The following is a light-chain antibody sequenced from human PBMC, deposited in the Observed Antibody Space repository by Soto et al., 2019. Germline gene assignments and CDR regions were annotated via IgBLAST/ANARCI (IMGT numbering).Light chain of an antibody. CDR3: QQYGSSGT. Sequence: EIVLTYSPATLSLSRWERATLSCRASQSVSSYLAWYQQKPGQAPRLLIYDASNRATGIPDRFSGSGSGTDFTLTISRLEPEDFALYYCQQYGSSGTFGQVTKVDIK. V-gene: IGKV3-20*01. CDR2: DAS. J-gene: IGKJ1*01. CDR1: QSVSSY.